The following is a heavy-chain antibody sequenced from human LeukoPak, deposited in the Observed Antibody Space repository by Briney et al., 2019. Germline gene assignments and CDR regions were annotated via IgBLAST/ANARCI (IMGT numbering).Heavy chain of an antibody. CDR3: ARGTYYCSSPSCPFDY. CDR2: IYPGDSDT. V-gene: IGHV5-51*01. J-gene: IGHJ4*02. Sequence: GESLKISCKGSGYSFTSYWIGWVRQMPGKGLEWMGVIYPGDSDTRYSPSFQGQVTISADKSISTAYLQWSSLKASDTAMYYCARGTYYCSSPSCPFDYWGQGILVTVSS. D-gene: IGHD2-2*01. CDR1: GYSFTSYW.